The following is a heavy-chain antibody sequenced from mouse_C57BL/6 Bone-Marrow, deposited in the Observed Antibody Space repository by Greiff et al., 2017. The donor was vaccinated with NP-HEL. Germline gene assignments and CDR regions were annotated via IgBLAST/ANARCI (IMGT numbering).Heavy chain of an antibody. Sequence: QVQLQQSGAELARPGASVKLSCKASGYTFTSYGISWVKQRPGQGLEWIGEIYPRSGNTYYNEKFKGKATLTADKSSSTAYMELRSLTSEDSAVYFCARRGSSPYYFDYWGQGTTLTVSS. CDR2: IYPRSGNT. CDR1: GYTFTSYG. V-gene: IGHV1-81*01. D-gene: IGHD1-1*01. CDR3: ARRGSSPYYFDY. J-gene: IGHJ2*01.